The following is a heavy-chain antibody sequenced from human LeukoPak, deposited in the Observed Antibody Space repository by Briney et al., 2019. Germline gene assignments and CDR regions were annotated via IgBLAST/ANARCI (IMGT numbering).Heavy chain of an antibody. CDR2: INPSSGAT. V-gene: IGHV1-2*02. Sequence: PGGSLRLSCAASGFTFSSYGMHWVRQAPGQGLEWMGWINPSSGATNYAQKFQGRVTMTRDTSVSTAYMELTRLRSDDSAVFYCIRGPGHYFDYWGQGTVVTVPS. CDR1: GFTFSSYG. CDR3: IRGPGHYFDY. J-gene: IGHJ4*02. D-gene: IGHD3-10*01.